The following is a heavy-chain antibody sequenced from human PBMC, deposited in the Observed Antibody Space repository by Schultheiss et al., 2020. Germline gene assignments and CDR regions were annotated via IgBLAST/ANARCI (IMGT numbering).Heavy chain of an antibody. Sequence: GESLKISCAASGFTFSSYAMNWVRQAPGKGLEWVSAISGSGGSTYYADSVKGRFTISRDNSKNALYLQMNSLRAEDTAVYYCAKDAEVTMIVVGRGIDYWGQGILVTVSS. V-gene: IGHV3-23*01. CDR1: GFTFSSYA. D-gene: IGHD3-22*01. J-gene: IGHJ4*02. CDR3: AKDAEVTMIVVGRGIDY. CDR2: ISGSGGST.